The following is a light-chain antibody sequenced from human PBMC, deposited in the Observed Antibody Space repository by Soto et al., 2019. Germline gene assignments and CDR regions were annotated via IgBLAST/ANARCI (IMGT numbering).Light chain of an antibody. V-gene: IGLV2-11*01. CDR3: CSYAGTYTLV. CDR2: DVS. Sequence: QSVLTQPRSVSGSPGQSVTISCTGSSSDVGGYDFVSWYQQHPGKAPKLMISDVSERPSGVPDRFSGSKSATTASLTISGLQAEDEADYYCCSYAGTYTLVFGGGTKVTVL. J-gene: IGLJ3*02. CDR1: SSDVGGYDF.